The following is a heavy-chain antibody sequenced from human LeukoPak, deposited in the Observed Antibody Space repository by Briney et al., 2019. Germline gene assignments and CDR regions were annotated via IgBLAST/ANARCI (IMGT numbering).Heavy chain of an antibody. J-gene: IGHJ4*02. D-gene: IGHD6-13*01. CDR3: ARQQQLASYYFDY. CDR1: GGSISSSSYY. V-gene: IGHV4-39*01. Sequence: SETLSLTCTVSGGSISSSSYYWGWLRQPPGTGLEWIGSIYYSGSTYYNPSLKSRVTISVDTSKNQFSLKLSSVTAADTAVHYCARQQQLASYYFDYWGQGTLVTVSS. CDR2: IYYSGST.